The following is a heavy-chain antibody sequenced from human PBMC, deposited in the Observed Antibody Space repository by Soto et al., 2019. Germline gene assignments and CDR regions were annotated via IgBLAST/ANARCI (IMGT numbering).Heavy chain of an antibody. CDR2: IYYSGSA. CDR3: ARGEAGLAGRPDY. Sequence: QVQLQQSGPALVKPSQTLSLTCTVSGASISTATFYWIRQLPGEALQWIGYIYYSGSAYYNSSLSSRATLSLDTSKSDFSRTLTSLTAADTAIYYCARGEAGLAGRPDYWGQGTLVTVSS. D-gene: IGHD6-19*01. J-gene: IGHJ4*02. CDR1: GASISTATFY. V-gene: IGHV4-30-4*01.